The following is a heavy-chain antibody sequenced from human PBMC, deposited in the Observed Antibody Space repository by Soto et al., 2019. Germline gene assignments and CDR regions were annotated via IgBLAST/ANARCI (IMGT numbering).Heavy chain of an antibody. J-gene: IGHJ5*02. Sequence: QVQLVQSGAVVKKPGASVKVSCKASGYVFTSDVITWVRQAPGQGREWMGWISPINGNTNYAQKFEGRVTMTKDTSTSTAYMELRSLRSDDTAVYYCAKGGGQYDWLDPWGQGTLVTVSS. CDR3: AKGGGQYDWLDP. CDR2: ISPINGNT. D-gene: IGHD3-16*01. CDR1: GYVFTSDV. V-gene: IGHV1-18*01.